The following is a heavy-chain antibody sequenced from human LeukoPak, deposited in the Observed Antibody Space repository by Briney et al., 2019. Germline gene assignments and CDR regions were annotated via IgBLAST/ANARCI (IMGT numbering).Heavy chain of an antibody. CDR2: ISYDESKK. Sequence: GGSLRLSCAASGFTFSSYGIHWVRQAPGKGLEWVTVISYDESKKYYADSVKGRFTISRDNSKNTVYLQMNSLRVEDTAVYYCARGRPHGNDYWGQGTLVTVSS. D-gene: IGHD4-23*01. CDR3: ARGRPHGNDY. J-gene: IGHJ4*02. V-gene: IGHV3-30-3*01. CDR1: GFTFSSYG.